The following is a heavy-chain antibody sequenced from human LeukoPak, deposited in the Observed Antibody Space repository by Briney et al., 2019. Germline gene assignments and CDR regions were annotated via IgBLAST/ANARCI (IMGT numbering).Heavy chain of an antibody. J-gene: IGHJ3*02. CDR2: IKSKTDGGTT. Sequence: GGSLRLSCAASGFTFSNAWMSWVRQAPGKGLEWVGRIKSKTDGGTTDYAAPVKGRFTISRDDSKNTLYLQMNSLKTEDTAVYYCAREVVPAAEEAFDIWGQGTMVTVSS. V-gene: IGHV3-15*01. CDR3: AREVVPAAEEAFDI. CDR1: GFTFSNAW. D-gene: IGHD2-2*01.